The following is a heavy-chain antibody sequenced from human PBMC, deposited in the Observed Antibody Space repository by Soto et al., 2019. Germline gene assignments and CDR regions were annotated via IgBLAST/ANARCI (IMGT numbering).Heavy chain of an antibody. CDR2: INHSGST. Sequence: SETLSPTCAVYGGSFGGYYWSWIRQPPGKGLEWIGEINHSGSTNYNPSLKSRVTISVDTSKNQFSLKLSSATAADTAVYYCARGGITGTTTLPLDYYYYGMDVWGQGTKAT. CDR1: GGSFGGYY. J-gene: IGHJ6*02. CDR3: ARGGITGTTTLPLDYYYYGMDV. D-gene: IGHD1-7*01. V-gene: IGHV4-34*01.